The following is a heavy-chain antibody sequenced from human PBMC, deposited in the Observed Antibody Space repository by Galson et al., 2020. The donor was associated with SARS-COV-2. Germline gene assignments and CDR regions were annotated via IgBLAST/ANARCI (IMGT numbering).Heavy chain of an antibody. V-gene: IGHV3-23*01. J-gene: IGHJ4*02. CDR2: ITVSGDYR. D-gene: IGHD5-12*01. CDR3: AKYLRGYSLSHYFDY. Sequence: GGSLRLSCAASGFTFDTYAMAWVRQAPGKGPEWVSSITVSGDYRNYADSVKGRFTISRDNSKNALYLQLNYLSAGDTAIYYCAKYLRGYSLSHYFDYWGQGTLVTVSS. CDR1: GFTFDTYA.